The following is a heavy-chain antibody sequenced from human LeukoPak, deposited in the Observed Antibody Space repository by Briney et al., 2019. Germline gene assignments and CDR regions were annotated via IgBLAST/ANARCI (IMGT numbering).Heavy chain of an antibody. D-gene: IGHD3-10*01. CDR1: RFTFSSYA. V-gene: IGHV3-23*01. Sequence: GGSLRLSCAASRFTFSSYAMSWVRQAPGKGLEWVSSISGSGGSTYYADSVKGRFTISRDNSKNTLYLQMNSLRAEDTAVYYCGGGGFGEAYYYYYYMDVWGKGTTVTVSS. J-gene: IGHJ6*03. CDR3: GGGGFGEAYYYYYYMDV. CDR2: ISGSGGST.